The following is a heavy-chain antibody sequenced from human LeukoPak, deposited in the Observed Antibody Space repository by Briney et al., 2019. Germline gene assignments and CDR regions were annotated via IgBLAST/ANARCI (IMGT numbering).Heavy chain of an antibody. D-gene: IGHD2-8*01. CDR2: INSDESNT. V-gene: IGHV3-74*01. J-gene: IGHJ3*02. CDR1: GFTFSHYL. CDR3: GRGGNGIDI. Sequence: PGGSLRLSCAASGFTFSHYLMHWVRQAPGKGLVWVSRINSDESNTNSYADSVKGRFIISRDNAKNTLYLQMNGLRAEDTAVYFCGRGGNGIDIWGQGTTVIVSS.